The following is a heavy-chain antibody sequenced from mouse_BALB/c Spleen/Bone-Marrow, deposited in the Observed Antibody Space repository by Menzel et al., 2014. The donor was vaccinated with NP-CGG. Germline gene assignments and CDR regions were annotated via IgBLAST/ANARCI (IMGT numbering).Heavy chain of an antibody. CDR3: ARHVGNPYAMDY. V-gene: IGHV5-12-2*01. D-gene: IGHD3-1*01. Sequence: VQLKESGGGLVQPGGSLKLSWAASGFTFSSYTMSWVRQTPEKRLEWVAYISNGGGSTYYPDTVKGRFTISRDNAKNTLYLQMSSLKSEDTAMYYCARHVGNPYAMDYWGQGTSVTVSS. J-gene: IGHJ4*01. CDR2: ISNGGGST. CDR1: GFTFSSYT.